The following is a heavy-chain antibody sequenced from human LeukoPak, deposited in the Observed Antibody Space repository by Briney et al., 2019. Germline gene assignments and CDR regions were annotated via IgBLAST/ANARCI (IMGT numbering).Heavy chain of an antibody. D-gene: IGHD3-10*01. CDR1: GGSFSGYY. CDR2: INHSGST. Sequence: KASETLSLTCAVYGGSFSGYYWSWIRQPPGKGLEWIGEINHSGSTNYNPSLKSRVTISVDTSKNQFSLKLSSVTAADTAVYYCARRLYYYGSGSFFSDYYYYYYMDVWGKGTTVTISS. CDR3: ARRLYYYGSGSFFSDYYYYYYMDV. J-gene: IGHJ6*03. V-gene: IGHV4-34*01.